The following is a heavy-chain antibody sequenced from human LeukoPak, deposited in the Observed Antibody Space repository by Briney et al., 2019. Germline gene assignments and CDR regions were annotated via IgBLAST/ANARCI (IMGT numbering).Heavy chain of an antibody. CDR3: VKDRTGTYTLDY. V-gene: IGHV3-30-3*01. J-gene: IGHJ4*02. Sequence: GGSLRLSCAASGFTFSSYAMHWVRQAPGKGLEWVADISYDGSNKYYADSVKGRLTISRDNSKSTLYLQMNSLRAEDTAVYYCVKDRTGTYTLDYWGQGTLVTVSS. CDR1: GFTFSSYA. D-gene: IGHD3-10*01. CDR2: ISYDGSNK.